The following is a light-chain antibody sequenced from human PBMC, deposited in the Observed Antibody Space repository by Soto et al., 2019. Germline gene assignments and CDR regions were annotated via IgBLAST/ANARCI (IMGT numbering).Light chain of an antibody. J-gene: IGKJ4*01. CDR3: QQRSNWPLT. CDR2: DAS. V-gene: IGKV3-11*01. CDR1: QSISSQ. Sequence: EIVLTQSPATLSLSPGERATLSCRASQSISSQLAWYQQKPGQAPRLLIHDASNRATGIPARFSGSGSSTDSTLTISSLEPEDFAVYFCQQRSNWPLTFGGGTKVEIK.